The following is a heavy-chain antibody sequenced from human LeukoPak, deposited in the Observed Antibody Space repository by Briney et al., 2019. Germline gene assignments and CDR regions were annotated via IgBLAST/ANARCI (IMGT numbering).Heavy chain of an antibody. CDR3: ARDRLGDSGRYYGMDV. J-gene: IGHJ6*02. Sequence: PGGSLRLSCAASGFTFSSYSMNWVRQAPGKGLEWVSSISSSSSYIYYADLVKGRFTISRDNAKNSLYLQMNSLRAEDTAVYYCARDRLGDSGRYYGMDVWGQGTTVTVSS. CDR1: GFTFSSYS. CDR2: ISSSSSYI. V-gene: IGHV3-21*01. D-gene: IGHD2-21*02.